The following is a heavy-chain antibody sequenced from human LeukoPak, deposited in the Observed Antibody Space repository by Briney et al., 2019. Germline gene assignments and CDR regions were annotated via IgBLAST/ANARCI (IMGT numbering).Heavy chain of an antibody. CDR2: ISSSSSYI. CDR1: GFTFSSYS. V-gene: IGHV3-21*04. D-gene: IGHD3-22*01. Sequence: GGSLRLSCAASGFTFSSYSMNWVRQAPGKGLECVSSISSSSSYIYYADSVKGRFTISRDNAKNTLYLQMNSLRAEDTAVYYCAKGKTYYDSSGYFFAHQNHFDYWGQGTLVTVSS. J-gene: IGHJ4*02. CDR3: AKGKTYYDSSGYFFAHQNHFDY.